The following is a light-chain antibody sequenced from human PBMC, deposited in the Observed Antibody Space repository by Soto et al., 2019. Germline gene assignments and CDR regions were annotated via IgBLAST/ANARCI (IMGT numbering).Light chain of an antibody. J-gene: IGKJ4*01. CDR2: WAS. CDR3: QQYYSAPLT. CDR1: QSVFYSSYSKNY. Sequence: DIVMTQSPDSLAVSLGERATINCKSSQSVFYSSYSKNYLAWYQQKPGQPPKLLIYWASTRESGVPDRFSGSGSGTDFTLTIISLQAEDVAVYYCQQYYSAPLTFGGGTKVEIK. V-gene: IGKV4-1*01.